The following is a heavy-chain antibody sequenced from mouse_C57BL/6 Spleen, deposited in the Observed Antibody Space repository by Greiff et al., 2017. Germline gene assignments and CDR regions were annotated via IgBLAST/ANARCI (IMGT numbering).Heavy chain of an antibody. CDR3: AREDDYYAMDY. Sequence: VKLMESGAELVRPGTSVKVSCKASGYAFTNYLIEWVKQRPGQGLEWIGVINPGSGGTNYNEKFKGKATLTADKSSSTAYMQLSSLASEDSAVYLCAREDDYYAMDYWGQGTSVTVSS. J-gene: IGHJ4*01. CDR1: GYAFTNYL. V-gene: IGHV1-54*01. CDR2: INPGSGGT.